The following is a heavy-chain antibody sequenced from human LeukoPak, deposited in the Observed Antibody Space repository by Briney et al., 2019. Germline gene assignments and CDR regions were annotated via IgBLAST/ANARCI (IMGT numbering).Heavy chain of an antibody. CDR1: GYTVSSYD. Sequence: GASVKVSSKAPGYTVSSYDINWVRQGPGQGLEWMGWINPNSGNTGSTQKFQGRVTMTRSTSISTAYMELSSLTSDDTAVYYCARTSTGTRGGYDVWGQGTLVTVSS. V-gene: IGHV1-8*01. D-gene: IGHD5-12*01. CDR2: INPNSGNT. J-gene: IGHJ4*02. CDR3: ARTSTGTRGGYDV.